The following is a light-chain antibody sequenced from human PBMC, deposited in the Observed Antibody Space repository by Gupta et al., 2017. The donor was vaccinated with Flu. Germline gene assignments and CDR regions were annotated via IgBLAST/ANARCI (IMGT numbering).Light chain of an antibody. CDR1: QSLNNY. V-gene: IGKV1-39*01. Sequence: DIQMTQSQSALPASVGDRVTITCRARQSLNNYLNWYQQKPGKAPKLLIYAASTLKSGVPSRFSGSGSGTDFTLTISSLQPEDFATYYCQQSYRTPWTFGQGTKVEIK. CDR2: AAS. J-gene: IGKJ1*01. CDR3: QQSYRTPWT.